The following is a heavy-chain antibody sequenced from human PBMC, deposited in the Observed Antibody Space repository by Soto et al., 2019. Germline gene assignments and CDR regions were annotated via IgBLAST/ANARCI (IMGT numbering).Heavy chain of an antibody. CDR3: TRGDTAVTTLSSLY. D-gene: IGHD4-17*01. V-gene: IGHV1-18*01. CDR1: GYSFTAYG. J-gene: IGHJ4*02. Sequence: QVQLVQSGDEVRKPGASVRVSCKASGYSFTAYGISWVRQAPGQGLEWMGWISGFNGDRNYAQRFQDRVTMTTEKSTSTVYVELRSLRSDDTAVYYCTRGDTAVTTLSSLYWGQGTLVTVSS. CDR2: ISGFNGDR.